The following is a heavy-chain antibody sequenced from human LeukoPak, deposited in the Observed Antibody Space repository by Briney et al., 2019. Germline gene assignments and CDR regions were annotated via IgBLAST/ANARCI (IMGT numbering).Heavy chain of an antibody. D-gene: IGHD3-22*01. CDR1: GYTFTSYG. CDR3: ARVYYDSSGYYRFDY. CDR2: ISAYNGNT. Sequence: ASVKVSCKASGYTFTSYGIRWVRQAPGQGLEWMGWISAYNGNTNYAQKLQGRVTMTTDTSTSTAYMELRSLRSDDTAVYYCARVYYDSSGYYRFDYWGQGTLVTVSS. V-gene: IGHV1-18*01. J-gene: IGHJ4*02.